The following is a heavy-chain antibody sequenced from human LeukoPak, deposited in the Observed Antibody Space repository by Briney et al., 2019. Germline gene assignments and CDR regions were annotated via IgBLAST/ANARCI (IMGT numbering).Heavy chain of an antibody. CDR2: ISGSGGST. V-gene: IGHV3-23*01. Sequence: GGSLRLSCAASGFTFSSYSMNWVRQAPGKGLEWVSAISGSGGSTYYADSVKGRFTISRDNSKNTLYLQMNSLRAEDTAVYYCAKGTLGYCSGGSCYSGYWGQGTLVTVSS. J-gene: IGHJ4*02. CDR3: AKGTLGYCSGGSCYSGY. CDR1: GFTFSSYS. D-gene: IGHD2-15*01.